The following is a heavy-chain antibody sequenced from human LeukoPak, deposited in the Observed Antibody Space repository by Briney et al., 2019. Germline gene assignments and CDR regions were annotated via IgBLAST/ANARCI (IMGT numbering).Heavy chain of an antibody. D-gene: IGHD4/OR15-4a*01. CDR3: ARLASLSTIAHRGRTWVDP. J-gene: IGHJ5*02. CDR1: GGSISSDY. V-gene: IGHV4-59*01. Sequence: SETLSLTCTVSGGSISSDYWSWIRQPPGKGLEWIGYIYYSGSTNYNPSLESRVTISVDTSKNQFSLKLSSVAAADTAVYYCARLASLSTIAHRGRTWVDPWGQGTLVTVSS. CDR2: IYYSGST.